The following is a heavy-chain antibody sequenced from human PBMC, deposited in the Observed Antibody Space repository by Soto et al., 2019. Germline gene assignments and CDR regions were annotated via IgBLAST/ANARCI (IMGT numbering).Heavy chain of an antibody. V-gene: IGHV4-38-2*02. CDR2: IYHGGSP. CDR3: ARDTAQGATKKVYYYGMDV. D-gene: IGHD1-26*01. J-gene: IGHJ6*02. Sequence: PSETRSLTCAVSGYSIGSGYYWGWIRQPPGKGLEWIGNIYHGGSPYYNPSLRSRVTISVDTSKNQFSLKLSSATAADTAVYYCARDTAQGATKKVYYYGMDVWGQGTTVTAP. CDR1: GYSIGSGYY.